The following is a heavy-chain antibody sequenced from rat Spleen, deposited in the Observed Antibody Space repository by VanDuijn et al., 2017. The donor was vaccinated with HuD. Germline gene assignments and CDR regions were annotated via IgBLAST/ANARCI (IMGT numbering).Heavy chain of an antibody. CDR1: GFTFSDYG. CDR2: IIYDGTNT. CDR3: ARYGSFDNWFAY. Sequence: EVQLVQSGGGLVQPGKSLKLSCAALGFTFSDYGMAWVRQAPEKGLEWVANIIYDGTNTYYRDSVKGRLTISRDNAKSILYLQMDSLWSENTATYYGARYGSFDNWFAYWGQGVMVTVSS. V-gene: IGHV5-17*01. D-gene: IGHD1-12*02. J-gene: IGHJ2*01.